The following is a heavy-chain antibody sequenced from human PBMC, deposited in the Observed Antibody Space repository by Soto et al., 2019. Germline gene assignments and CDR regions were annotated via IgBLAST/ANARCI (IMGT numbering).Heavy chain of an antibody. CDR2: INHSGST. CDR3: ARPPYGAHYNNWFDP. Sequence: QVQLQQWGAGLLKPSETLSLTCAVYGGFFSGYYWSWIRQPPGKGLEWVGEINHSGSTNYNPSLMIRVTISVDTSKNQFSLKLSSVTAADTAVYYCARPPYGAHYNNWFDPWGQGTLVTVSS. V-gene: IGHV4-34*01. CDR1: GGFFSGYY. J-gene: IGHJ5*02. D-gene: IGHD4-17*01.